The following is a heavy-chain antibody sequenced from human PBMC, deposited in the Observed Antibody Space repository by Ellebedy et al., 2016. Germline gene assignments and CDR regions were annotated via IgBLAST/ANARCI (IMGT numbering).Heavy chain of an antibody. CDR3: ARYSSGYFFFDY. CDR2: IIPILGIA. V-gene: IGHV1-69*04. D-gene: IGHD3-22*01. Sequence: SVKVSCXASGGTFSSYAISWVRQAPGQGLEWMGRIIPILGIANYAQKLQGRVTMTTDTSTSTAYMELRSLRSDDTAVYYCARYSSGYFFFDYWGQGTLVTVSS. CDR1: GGTFSSYA. J-gene: IGHJ4*02.